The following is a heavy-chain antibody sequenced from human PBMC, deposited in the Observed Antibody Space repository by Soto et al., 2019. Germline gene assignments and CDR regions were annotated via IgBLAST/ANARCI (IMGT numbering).Heavy chain of an antibody. CDR2: ISGSGGST. CDR1: GFTFSSYA. V-gene: IGHV3-23*01. CDR3: AKDYSLNYDSSGYLTEKPDKFDY. D-gene: IGHD3-22*01. J-gene: IGHJ4*02. Sequence: GGSPRLSCAASGFTFSSYAMSWVRQAPGKGLEWVSAISGSGGSTYYADSVKGRFTISRDNSKNTLYLQMNSLRAEDTAVYYCAKDYSLNYDSSGYLTEKPDKFDYWGQGTLVTVSS.